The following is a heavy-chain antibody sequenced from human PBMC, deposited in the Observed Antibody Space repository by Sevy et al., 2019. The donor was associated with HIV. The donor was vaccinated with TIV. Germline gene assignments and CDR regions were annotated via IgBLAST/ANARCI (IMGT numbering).Heavy chain of an antibody. CDR3: ARRTAAGTGLGFDS. CDR2: INPNSDGT. CDR1: GYTFTAYY. J-gene: IGHJ4*02. Sequence: ASVKVSCKASGYTFTAYYMHWVRQTPGQGLEWMGWINPNSDGTNYSQTFQGRVTISTDTSISTAYMELRGLRDDDTAVYYCARRTAAGTGLGFDSWGQGTLVTVSS. V-gene: IGHV1-2*02. D-gene: IGHD6-13*01.